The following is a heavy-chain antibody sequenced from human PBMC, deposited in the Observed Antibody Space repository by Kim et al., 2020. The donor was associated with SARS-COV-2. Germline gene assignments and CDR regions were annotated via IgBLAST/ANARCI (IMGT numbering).Heavy chain of an antibody. Sequence: YNPSPESRVTIAVDTSKNRFSLKLSSVTAADTAVYYCASSGAPRNIYDYWGPGTLVTVSS. D-gene: IGHD1-26*01. V-gene: IGHV4-39*01. CDR3: ASSGAPRNIYDY. J-gene: IGHJ4*02.